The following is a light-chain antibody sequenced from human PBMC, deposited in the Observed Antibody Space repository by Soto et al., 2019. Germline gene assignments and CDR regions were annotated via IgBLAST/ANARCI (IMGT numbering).Light chain of an antibody. V-gene: IGKV3-11*01. CDR1: QSVSSN. CDR2: DAS. Sequence: EIVMTQSPATLSVSPGESATLSCRASQSVSSNLAWYQQKPGQAPRLLIYDASNRATGIPARFSGSGSGTDFTLTISSLEPEDFAVYYCQQRSNWPPTFGQGTRLEI. CDR3: QQRSNWPPT. J-gene: IGKJ5*01.